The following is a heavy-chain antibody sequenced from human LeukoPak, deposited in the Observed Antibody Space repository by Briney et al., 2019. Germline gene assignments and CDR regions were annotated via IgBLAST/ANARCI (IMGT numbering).Heavy chain of an antibody. V-gene: IGHV4-39*07. J-gene: IGHJ6*03. CDR2: IYYSGST. CDR3: AREHCSGGSCYSIYYYYYMDV. CDR1: GGSISSYY. D-gene: IGHD2-15*01. Sequence: SETLSLTCTVSGGSISSYYWGWIRQPPGKGLEWIGSIYYSGSTYYNPSLKSRVTISVDTSKNQFSLKLSSVTAADTAVYYCAREHCSGGSCYSIYYYYYMDVWGKGTTVTVSS.